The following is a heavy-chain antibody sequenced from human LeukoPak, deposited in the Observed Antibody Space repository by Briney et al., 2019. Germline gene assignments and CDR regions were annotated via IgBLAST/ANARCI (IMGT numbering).Heavy chain of an antibody. V-gene: IGHV1-2*02. Sequence: ASVKVSCKASGYTFTAYYMHWVRQAPGQGLEWMGWINPNSGGSDYAQKFQGRVTMTRDTSISTAYMELSSLRSDDTAVYYCATDLTGPEDYWGQGTLVTVSS. J-gene: IGHJ4*02. CDR3: ATDLTGPEDY. CDR1: GYTFTAYY. CDR2: INPNSGGS.